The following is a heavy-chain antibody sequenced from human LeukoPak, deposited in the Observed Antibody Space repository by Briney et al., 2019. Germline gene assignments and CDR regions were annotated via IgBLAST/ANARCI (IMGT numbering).Heavy chain of an antibody. CDR2: TNPIVGAT. CDR3: ARGRVMNDYGGNILEY. J-gene: IGHJ4*02. Sequence: SVKVSCKASGGTFSRYSISWVRQAPGQGLEWMGGTNPIVGATYCAQKFQGRVTISRDESTSTANMELSSLRPDDTAVYYCARGRVMNDYGGNILEYWSQGTLVTVSS. CDR1: GGTFSRYS. D-gene: IGHD4-23*01. V-gene: IGHV1-69*13.